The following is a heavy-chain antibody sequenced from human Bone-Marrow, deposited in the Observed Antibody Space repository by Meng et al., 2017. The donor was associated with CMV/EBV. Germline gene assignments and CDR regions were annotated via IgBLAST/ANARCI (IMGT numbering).Heavy chain of an antibody. Sequence: GGSLRLSCAASGFTFSSYGMHWVRQAPGKGLEWVAVIWYDGSNKYYADSVKGRFTISRDNSKNTLYLQMNSLRAEDTAVYYCAGALNWSGYYVYYYYGMDVWGQGPTVTVYS. V-gene: IGHV3-33*01. D-gene: IGHD3-3*01. CDR1: GFTFSSYG. CDR2: IWYDGSNK. J-gene: IGHJ6*01. CDR3: AGALNWSGYYVYYYYGMDV.